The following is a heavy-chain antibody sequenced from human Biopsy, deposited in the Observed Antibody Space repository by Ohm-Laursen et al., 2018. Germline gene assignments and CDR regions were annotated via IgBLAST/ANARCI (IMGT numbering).Heavy chain of an antibody. Sequence: SLRLSCAASGFTFCHYAMHWVRQAPGKGLEWISLIWYDGTNEDYADSVKGRFTISRDNSKNTLYLQINTLTLKDTAFYYCARGLSSGWYGYFDVWGRGTLVTVSS. CDR2: IWYDGTNE. CDR3: ARGLSSGWYGYFDV. J-gene: IGHJ2*01. CDR1: GFTFCHYA. V-gene: IGHV3-33*04. D-gene: IGHD6-19*01.